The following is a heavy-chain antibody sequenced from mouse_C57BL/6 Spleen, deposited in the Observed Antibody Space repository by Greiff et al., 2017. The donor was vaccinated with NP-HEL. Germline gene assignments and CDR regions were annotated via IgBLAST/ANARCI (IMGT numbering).Heavy chain of an antibody. CDR1: GYTFTSYW. CDR2: IDPSDSYT. Sequence: QVQLQQPGAELVKPGASVKLSCKASGYTFTSYWMQWVKQRPGQGLEWIGEIDPSDSYTNYNQKFKGKATLTVDTSSSTAYMQLSSLTYEDSAVYYCARDYYGSSHWYFDVWGTGTTVTVSS. D-gene: IGHD1-1*01. V-gene: IGHV1-50*01. J-gene: IGHJ1*03. CDR3: ARDYYGSSHWYFDV.